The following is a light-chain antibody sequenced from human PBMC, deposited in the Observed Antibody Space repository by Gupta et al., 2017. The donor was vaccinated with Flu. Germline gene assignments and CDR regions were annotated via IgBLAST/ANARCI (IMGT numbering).Light chain of an antibody. CDR1: KLGAKY. V-gene: IGLV3-1*01. CDR3: QEWDRSTVV. J-gene: IGLJ2*01. CDR2: QDN. Sequence: SVLIQPPSVSVSPGQTASITCSGDKLGAKYVCWYQQRPGQSPVLVMFQDNNRPSEIPERVSGSNSGNTATLTISGTQAMDEDDYYCQEWDRSTVVFGGGTRLTVL.